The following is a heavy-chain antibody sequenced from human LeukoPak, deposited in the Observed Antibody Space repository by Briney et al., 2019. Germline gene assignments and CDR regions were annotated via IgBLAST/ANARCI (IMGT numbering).Heavy chain of an antibody. CDR1: GGSFSGYY. Sequence: SETLSLTCAVYGGSFSGYYWSWIRQPPGKGLEWIGEINHSGSTNYNPSLKSRVTISVDTSKNQFSLKLSSVTAADTAVYYCARGGYCSSTSCHVDYWGQGTLVTVSP. CDR3: ARGGYCSSTSCHVDY. D-gene: IGHD2-2*01. J-gene: IGHJ4*02. CDR2: INHSGST. V-gene: IGHV4-34*01.